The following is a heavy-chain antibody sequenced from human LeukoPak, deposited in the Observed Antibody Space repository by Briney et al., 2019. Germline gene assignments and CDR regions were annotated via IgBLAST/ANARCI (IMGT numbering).Heavy chain of an antibody. Sequence: SSETLSLTCAVYGGSFSGYYWSWIRQPPGKGLEWLGEINHSGSTNYNPSLKSRVTISVDTSKNQFSLKLSSVTAADTAVYYCARVPGRYYDFWSGYYSYYYGMDVWGQGTTVTVSS. CDR1: GGSFSGYY. CDR3: ARVPGRYYDFWSGYYSYYYGMDV. D-gene: IGHD3-3*01. CDR2: INHSGST. J-gene: IGHJ6*02. V-gene: IGHV4-34*01.